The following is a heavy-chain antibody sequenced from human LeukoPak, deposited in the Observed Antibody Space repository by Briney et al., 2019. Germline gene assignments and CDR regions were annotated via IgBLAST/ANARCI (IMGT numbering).Heavy chain of an antibody. Sequence: SGGSLRLSCAASGFTFSSYSMNWVRQAPGKGLEWVSSISSSSSYIYYADSVKGRFTISRDNSKNTLYLQMNSLRAEDTAVYYCAKDSTSGMVRGDLYPPDAFDIWGQGTMVTVSS. V-gene: IGHV3-21*04. J-gene: IGHJ3*02. D-gene: IGHD3-10*01. CDR2: ISSSSSYI. CDR1: GFTFSSYS. CDR3: AKDSTSGMVRGDLYPPDAFDI.